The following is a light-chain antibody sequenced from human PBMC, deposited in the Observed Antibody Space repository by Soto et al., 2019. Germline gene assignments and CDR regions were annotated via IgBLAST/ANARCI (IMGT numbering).Light chain of an antibody. CDR2: DAS. V-gene: IGKV1-33*01. Sequence: DIQMTQSPSSLSASVGDRVTITCQASQDISNYLNWYQQKPGKAPKLLIYDASNLETGVPSRFSGSGSGTDFTFAIRSLQPEDISTYYCQQYYNLPLTVGGGTKVEIK. CDR3: QQYYNLPLT. CDR1: QDISNY. J-gene: IGKJ4*02.